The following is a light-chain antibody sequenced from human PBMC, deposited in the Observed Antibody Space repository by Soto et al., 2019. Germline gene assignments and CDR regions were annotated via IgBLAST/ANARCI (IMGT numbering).Light chain of an antibody. Sequence: DIQMTQSPATLSATVGDRVTITCRASQSISSWLAWYQQKPGKAPKLLIYKASTLESGVPSRFSGSGSGTEFTLTISSLPTEGFATYHCQQYEISRTFGQGTKVDIK. CDR2: KAS. CDR1: QSISSW. J-gene: IGKJ1*01. CDR3: QQYEISRT. V-gene: IGKV1-5*03.